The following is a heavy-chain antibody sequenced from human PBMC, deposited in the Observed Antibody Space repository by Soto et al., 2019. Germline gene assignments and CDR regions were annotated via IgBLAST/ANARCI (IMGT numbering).Heavy chain of an antibody. CDR1: GFTFSSYA. D-gene: IGHD3-22*01. V-gene: IGHV3-30-3*01. CDR3: AREGYYDSSGYFDY. CDR2: IPYDGSNK. J-gene: IGHJ4*02. Sequence: HPGGSLRLSCAASGFTFSSYAMHWVRQAPGKGLEWVAVIPYDGSNKYYADSVKGRFTISRDNSKNTLYLQMNSLRAEDTAVYYCAREGYYDSSGYFDYWGQGTLVTVSS.